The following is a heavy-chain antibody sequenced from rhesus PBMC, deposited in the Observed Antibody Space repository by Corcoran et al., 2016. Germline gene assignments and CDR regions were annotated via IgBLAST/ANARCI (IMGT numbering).Heavy chain of an antibody. J-gene: IGHJ5-1*01. CDR2: ITYKGDT. CDR1: GGSISGYYYY. V-gene: IGHV4-122*02. D-gene: IGHD3-28*01. CDR3: ARSRGDSGYYNRFDV. Sequence: QVQLQESGPGLVKPSETLSLTCAVSGGSISGYYYYWSWIRQPPGKGLEWIGYITYKGDTHYTPSLKCRVTISRDTSKNQFSLKLSSVTAADTAVYYCARSRGDSGYYNRFDVWGPGVLVTVSS.